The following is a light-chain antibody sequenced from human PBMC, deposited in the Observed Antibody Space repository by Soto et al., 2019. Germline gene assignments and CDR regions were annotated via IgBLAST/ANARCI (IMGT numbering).Light chain of an antibody. CDR1: QSVSRY. Sequence: EIVVTQSPATLSVSPGERATLSCRASQSVSRYLAWYEQKPGQAPRILIYDAYNRATGIPARFSGSGAGTEFTLTISSLEPEDFGTYHCQQYDVHTKTFGQGTKVDIK. CDR3: QQYDVHTKT. CDR2: DAY. J-gene: IGKJ1*01. V-gene: IGKV3-11*01.